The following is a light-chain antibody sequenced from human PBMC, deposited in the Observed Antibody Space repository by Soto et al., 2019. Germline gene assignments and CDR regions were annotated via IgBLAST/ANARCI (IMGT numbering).Light chain of an antibody. J-gene: IGLJ3*02. CDR2: EVS. V-gene: IGLV2-14*01. CDR1: SSDIGGYNH. CDR3: TSYTSSNTWV. Sequence: QSALTQPASVSGSPGQSITISCTGTSSDIGGYNHVSWYQQYPGKAPKLMIYEVSNRPSGISNRFSGSKSGNTASLTISGLQADDEADYYCTSYTSSNTWVFGGGTKLTVL.